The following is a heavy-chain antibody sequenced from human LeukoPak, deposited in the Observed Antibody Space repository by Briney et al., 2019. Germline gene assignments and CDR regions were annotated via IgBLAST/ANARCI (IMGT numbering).Heavy chain of an antibody. V-gene: IGHV4-59*01. CDR2: IYYSGST. J-gene: IGHJ3*02. Sequence: SETLSLTCTVSGGSISSYYWSWIRQPPGKGLEWIGYIYYSGSTNYNPSLKSRVTISVDTSKNRFSLKLSSVTAADTAVYYCARGSGYSYGYDAFDIWGQGTMVTVSS. D-gene: IGHD5-18*01. CDR3: ARGSGYSYGYDAFDI. CDR1: GGSISSYY.